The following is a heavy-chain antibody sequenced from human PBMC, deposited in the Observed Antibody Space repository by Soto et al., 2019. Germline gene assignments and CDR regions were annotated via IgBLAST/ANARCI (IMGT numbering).Heavy chain of an antibody. CDR2: VKQDVSEK. D-gene: IGHD3-10*01. J-gene: IGHJ3*02. V-gene: IGHV3-7*01. CDR3: ARPASGSNAFDI. Sequence: GESLKISCAGSGFTFSSYWMSWVRQATGKGLEWVANVKQDVSEKDYVDSVKGRFTISRSNAKNSLYLQMKSLRAEDTTAYYCARPASGSNAFDIWGQGTMVTVSS. CDR1: GFTFSSYW.